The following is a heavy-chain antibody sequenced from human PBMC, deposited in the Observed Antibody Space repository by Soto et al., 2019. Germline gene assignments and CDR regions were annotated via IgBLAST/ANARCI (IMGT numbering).Heavy chain of an antibody. J-gene: IGHJ4*02. V-gene: IGHV3-30-3*01. CDR1: GFTFSSYA. CDR2: ISYDGSNK. D-gene: IGHD1-26*01. CDR3: ARGARRELHVNDY. Sequence: GGSLRLSCAASGFTFSSYAMHWVRQAPGKGLEWVAVISYDGSNKYYADSVKGRFTISRDNSKNTLYLQMNSLRAEDTAVYYCARGARRELHVNDYWGQGTLVTVSS.